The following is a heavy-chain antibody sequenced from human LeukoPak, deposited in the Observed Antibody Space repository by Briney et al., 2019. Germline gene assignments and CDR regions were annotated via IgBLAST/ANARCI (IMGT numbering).Heavy chain of an antibody. Sequence: APVKVSCKASGYTFTSYGISWVRQAPGQGLEWMGWISAYNGNTNYAQKLQGRVTMTTDTSTSTAYMELRSLRSDDTAVYYCARDRQFLEWLFSNYYGMDVWGQGTTVTVSS. D-gene: IGHD3-3*01. CDR2: ISAYNGNT. CDR3: ARDRQFLEWLFSNYYGMDV. V-gene: IGHV1-18*01. CDR1: GYTFTSYG. J-gene: IGHJ6*02.